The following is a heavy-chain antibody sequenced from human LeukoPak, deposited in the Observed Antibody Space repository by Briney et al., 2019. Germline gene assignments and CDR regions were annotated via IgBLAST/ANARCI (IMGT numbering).Heavy chain of an antibody. V-gene: IGHV4-59*01. CDR3: ARNSGSYFVYAFDI. CDR1: GGSISSYY. CDR2: IYYSGST. Sequence: PSETLSLTCTVSGGSISSYYWSWLRQPPGKGLEWIGYIYYSGSTNYNPSLKSRVTISVDTSKNQFSLKLSSVTAADTAVYYCARNSGSYFVYAFDIWGQGTMVTVSS. D-gene: IGHD1-26*01. J-gene: IGHJ3*02.